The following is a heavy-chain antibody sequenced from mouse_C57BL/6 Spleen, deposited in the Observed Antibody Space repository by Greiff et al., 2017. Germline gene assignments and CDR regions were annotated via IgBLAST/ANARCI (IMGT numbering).Heavy chain of an antibody. CDR2: IYPGDGDT. J-gene: IGHJ4*01. D-gene: IGHD2-4*01. V-gene: IGHV1-82*01. CDR1: GYAFSSSW. Sequence: QVQLQQSGPELVKPGASVKISCKASGYAFSSSWMNWVKQRPGKGLEWIGRIYPGDGDTNYNGKFKGKATLTADKSSSTAYMQLSSLTSEDSAVFFCARSMINGYYYAMDYWGQGTSVTVSS. CDR3: ARSMINGYYYAMDY.